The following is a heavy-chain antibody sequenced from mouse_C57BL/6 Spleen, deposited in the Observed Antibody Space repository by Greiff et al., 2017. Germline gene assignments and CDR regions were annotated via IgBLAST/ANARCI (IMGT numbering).Heavy chain of an antibody. J-gene: IGHJ2*01. V-gene: IGHV1-19*01. CDR3: ASTGYYGLDY. Sequence: EVQLQQSGPVLVKPGASVTMSCKASGYTFTDYYMNWVKQSHGKSLEWIGVINPYNGGTSYNQKFKGKATLTVAKSSSTAYMELNSLTSEDSAVYYCASTGYYGLDYWGQGPTLSVSS. D-gene: IGHD1-1*01. CDR1: GYTFTDYY. CDR2: INPYNGGT.